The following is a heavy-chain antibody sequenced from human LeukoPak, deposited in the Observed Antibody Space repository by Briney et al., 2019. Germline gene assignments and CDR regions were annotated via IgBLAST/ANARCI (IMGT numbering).Heavy chain of an antibody. J-gene: IGHJ4*02. CDR3: ARKLEITAALYY. CDR1: GYTFTNYH. V-gene: IGHV1-46*01. Sequence: GASVKVSCKASGYTFTNYHMHWLRQAPGQGLEWMGTINPSGGSTSYAQKFQGRVSMTRDTSASTVYMELSSLRSEDTAVYYCARKLEITAALYYWGQGILVTVSS. CDR2: INPSGGST. D-gene: IGHD6-13*01.